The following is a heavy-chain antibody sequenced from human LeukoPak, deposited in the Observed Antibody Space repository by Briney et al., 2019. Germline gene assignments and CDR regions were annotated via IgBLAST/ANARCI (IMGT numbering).Heavy chain of an antibody. CDR3: ARVLKLGSGNRIVDY. Sequence: PGGSLRLSCAASGFTFSSYEMNWVRQAPGKGLEWVSYIGSSDTPIYYADSVKGRFTISRDNSKNTLNLQMNSLRAEDTAVYYCARVLKLGSGNRIVDYWGQGTLVTVSS. D-gene: IGHD3-10*01. CDR1: GFTFSSYE. V-gene: IGHV3-48*03. CDR2: IGSSDTPI. J-gene: IGHJ4*02.